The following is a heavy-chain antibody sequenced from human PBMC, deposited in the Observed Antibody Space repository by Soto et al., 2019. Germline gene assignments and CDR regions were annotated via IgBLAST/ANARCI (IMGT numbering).Heavy chain of an antibody. CDR2: IIPIFGTA. Sequence: QVQLVQSGAEVKKPGSSVKVSCKASGGTFSSYAISWVRQAPGQGLEWMGGIIPIFGTANYAQKFQGRVTITANESTSTAYMELSSLRSEDTALYYCARVSVLMVYAMGSYFDYWGQGTLVTVSS. V-gene: IGHV1-69*01. J-gene: IGHJ4*02. CDR1: GGTFSSYA. D-gene: IGHD2-8*01. CDR3: ARVSVLMVYAMGSYFDY.